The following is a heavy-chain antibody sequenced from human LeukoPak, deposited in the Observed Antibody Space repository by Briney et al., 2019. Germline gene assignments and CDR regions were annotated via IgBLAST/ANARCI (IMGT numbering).Heavy chain of an antibody. Sequence: GGSLRLSCAASGFTFSSYAMSWVRQAPGKGLEWVSAISGSGGSTYYADSVKGRFTISRDNSKNTLYLQMNSLRAEDTALYYCAKGWSVTMVMAAPGDWGQGALVTVSS. D-gene: IGHD3-10*01. CDR3: AKGWSVTMVMAAPGD. CDR2: ISGSGGST. V-gene: IGHV3-23*01. J-gene: IGHJ4*02. CDR1: GFTFSSYA.